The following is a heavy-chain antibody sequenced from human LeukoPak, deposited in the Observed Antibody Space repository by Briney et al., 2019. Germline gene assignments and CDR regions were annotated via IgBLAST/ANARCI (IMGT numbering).Heavy chain of an antibody. D-gene: IGHD6-6*01. J-gene: IGHJ4*02. CDR2: ISSSGSTI. CDR1: GFTFSDYY. V-gene: IGHV3-11*04. Sequence: GGSLRLSCAASGFTFSDYYMSWIRQAPGKGLEWVSYISSSGSTIYYADSVEGRFTISRDNAKNSLYLQMNSLRAEDTAVYYCARDPSFTPARFDYWGQGTLVTVSS. CDR3: ARDPSFTPARFDY.